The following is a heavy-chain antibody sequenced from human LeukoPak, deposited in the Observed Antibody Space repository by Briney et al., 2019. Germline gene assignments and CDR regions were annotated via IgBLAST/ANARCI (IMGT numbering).Heavy chain of an antibody. D-gene: IGHD6-19*01. Sequence: GGSLRLSCAASGFTSSSYEMNWVRQAPGKGLEWVSYISSSGSTIYYADSVKGRFTISRDNAKNSLYLQMNSLRAEDTAVYYCAREGGSSGWFGLFIDYWGQGTLATVSS. CDR1: GFTSSSYE. CDR3: AREGGSSGWFGLFIDY. V-gene: IGHV3-48*03. J-gene: IGHJ4*02. CDR2: ISSSGSTI.